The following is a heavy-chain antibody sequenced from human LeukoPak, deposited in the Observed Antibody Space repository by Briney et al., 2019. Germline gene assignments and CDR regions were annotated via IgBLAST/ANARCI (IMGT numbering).Heavy chain of an antibody. V-gene: IGHV3-30*09. D-gene: IGHD1/OR15-1a*01. Sequence: GGSLRLSCTASGFTFGDYAMYWVRQAPGRGLEWAAVVTFDGNTTFYSDSVKGRFAISRDNSKNTLYLEMNSLRPEDTAVYYCARFRAATTRFDYWGQGTLVTVPS. CDR1: GFTFGDYA. CDR3: ARFRAATTRFDY. CDR2: VTFDGNTT. J-gene: IGHJ4*02.